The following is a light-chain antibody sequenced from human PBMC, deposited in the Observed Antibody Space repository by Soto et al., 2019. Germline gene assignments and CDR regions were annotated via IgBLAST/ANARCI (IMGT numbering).Light chain of an antibody. CDR3: QQYNNWPPIT. CDR1: QSVSSN. CDR2: DAS. Sequence: EIVLTQSPSTLSLSQGERATLSCRASQSVSSNLAWYQQKPGQAPRLLIFDASNRATGIPARFSGSGSGTDFTLTINSLQSEDFAVYYCQQYNNWPPITFGQGTRLEI. V-gene: IGKV3D-15*01. J-gene: IGKJ5*01.